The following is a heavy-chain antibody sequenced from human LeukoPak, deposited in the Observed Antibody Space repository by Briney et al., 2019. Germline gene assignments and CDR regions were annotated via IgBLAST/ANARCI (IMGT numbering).Heavy chain of an antibody. V-gene: IGHV4-59*01. CDR2: IYYSGST. D-gene: IGHD1-20*01. CDR1: GGSISIYY. J-gene: IGHJ4*02. Sequence: SETLSLTCTVSGGSISIYYWSWIRQPPGKGLEWIGYIYYSGSTNYNPSLKSRVTISVDTSKNQFSLKLSSVTAADTAVYYCARERNGITGSYDYWGQGTLVTVSS. CDR3: ARERNGITGSYDY.